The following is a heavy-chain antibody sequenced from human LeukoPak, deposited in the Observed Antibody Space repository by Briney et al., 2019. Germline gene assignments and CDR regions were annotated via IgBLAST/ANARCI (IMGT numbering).Heavy chain of an antibody. J-gene: IGHJ4*02. CDR3: AEIAAVDY. Sequence: GGSLRLSCADSRFSFITYVLSWVRQAPGKGVEWVSGIPTSGGITYYADSVKGRFTISRDNSKNTLYLQMNSLRAEDTAVYYCAEIAAVDYWGQGTLVTVSS. D-gene: IGHD6-13*01. CDR1: RFSFITYV. CDR2: IPTSGGIT. V-gene: IGHV3-23*01.